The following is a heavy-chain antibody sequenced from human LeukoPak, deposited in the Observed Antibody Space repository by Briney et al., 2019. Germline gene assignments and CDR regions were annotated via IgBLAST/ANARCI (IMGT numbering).Heavy chain of an antibody. CDR1: GGSFSGYY. CDR3: ARAPQYDSNGPRPYYFDY. Sequence: SETLSLTCAVYGGSFSGYYWSWIRQPPGKGLEWIGEINHSGSTNYNPSLKSRVTISVDTSKNQFSLKLSSVTAADTAVYYCARAPQYDSNGPRPYYFDYWGQGTLVTVSS. CDR2: INHSGST. D-gene: IGHD3-22*01. J-gene: IGHJ4*02. V-gene: IGHV4-34*01.